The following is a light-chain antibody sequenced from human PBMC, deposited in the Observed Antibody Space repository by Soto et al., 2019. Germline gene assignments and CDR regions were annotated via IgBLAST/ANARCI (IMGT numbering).Light chain of an antibody. CDR3: CSYAGSYTSWV. CDR1: SSDVGGYNY. J-gene: IGLJ3*02. Sequence: QSALTQPRSVSGSPGQSVTISCTGTSSDVGGYNYVSWYQQHPGKAPKLMIYDVSKRPSGVPDRFSGSKSGNMASLTISGLQAEDEADYYCCSYAGSYTSWVFGGGTKLTVL. CDR2: DVS. V-gene: IGLV2-11*01.